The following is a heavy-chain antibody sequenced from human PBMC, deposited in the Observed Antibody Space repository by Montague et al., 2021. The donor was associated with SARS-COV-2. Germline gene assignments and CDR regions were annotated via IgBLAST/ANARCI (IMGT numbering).Heavy chain of an antibody. J-gene: IGHJ4*02. V-gene: IGHV4-30-2*01. CDR2: IHHSGNT. CDR1: GGSVSSGGYS. D-gene: IGHD4-17*01. Sequence: TLSLTCAVSGGSVSSGGYSWYWIREAPGKGLEWIGYIHHSGNTYYNPSLESRVTISGDTPKNQFSLKVTSITAADTAVYYCASYRDYGDYYWGQGTLVTVSS. CDR3: ASYRDYGDYY.